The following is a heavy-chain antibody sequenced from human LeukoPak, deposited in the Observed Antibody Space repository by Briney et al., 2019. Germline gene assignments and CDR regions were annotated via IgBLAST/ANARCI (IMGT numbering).Heavy chain of an antibody. CDR3: VTLGWFGEAYGMDV. D-gene: IGHD3-10*01. CDR1: GYTLTELS. Sequence: ASVKVSCKVSGYTLTELSIHWVRQAPGKGLGWMGGFDPEDGETIYAQKFQGRVTMTEDTSTDTAYMELSSLRSEDTAVYYCVTLGWFGEAYGMDVWGQGTTVTVSS. CDR2: FDPEDGET. J-gene: IGHJ6*02. V-gene: IGHV1-24*01.